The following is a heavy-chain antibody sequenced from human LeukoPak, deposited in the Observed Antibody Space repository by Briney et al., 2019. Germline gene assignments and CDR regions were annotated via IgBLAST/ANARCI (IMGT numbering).Heavy chain of an antibody. CDR3: ATFLAVIAARDSLYFQH. D-gene: IGHD6-6*01. V-gene: IGHV3-30*04. Sequence: PGGSLRLSCVTSGFTFSNHAMHWVRQGPGKGLEWVAVISDDGSSKFYADSVKGRFTISRDNSKNTLHLQMNSLRAEDTAVYYCATFLAVIAARDSLYFQHWGQGTLVSVSS. CDR2: ISDDGSSK. CDR1: GFTFSNHA. J-gene: IGHJ1*01.